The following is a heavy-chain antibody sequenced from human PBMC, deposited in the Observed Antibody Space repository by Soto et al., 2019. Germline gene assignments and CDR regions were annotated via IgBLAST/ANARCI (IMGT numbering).Heavy chain of an antibody. CDR2: ISAYNGNT. Sequence: SVKVSCKASGYTFTSYGISWVRQAPVQGLEWMGWISAYNGNTNYAQKLQGRVTMTTDTSTSTAYMELRSLRSDDTAVYYCARDRLDHFWSGYYMYYYGMDVWGQGTTVT. D-gene: IGHD3-3*02. CDR1: GYTFTSYG. CDR3: ARDRLDHFWSGYYMYYYGMDV. J-gene: IGHJ6*02. V-gene: IGHV1-18*04.